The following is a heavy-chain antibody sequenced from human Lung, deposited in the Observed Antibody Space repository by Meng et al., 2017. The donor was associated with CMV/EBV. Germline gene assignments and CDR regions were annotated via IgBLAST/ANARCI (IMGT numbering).Heavy chain of an antibody. CDR3: AGDDYSYFPVED. D-gene: IGHD4-11*01. V-gene: IGHV3-30*04. CDR1: GFTLSNYA. CDR2: LSDDENTK. Sequence: GESLKISCVASGFTLSNYAMHWVRQAPGKGLEWVAFLSDDENTKYYADSVKGRFTISRDISKNTLFLQMNSLRPEDTALYYCAGDDYSYFPVEDWGQETLITVSS. J-gene: IGHJ4*02.